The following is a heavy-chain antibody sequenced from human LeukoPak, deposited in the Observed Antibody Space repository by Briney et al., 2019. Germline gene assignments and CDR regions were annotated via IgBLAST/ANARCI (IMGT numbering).Heavy chain of an antibody. J-gene: IGHJ4*02. CDR1: GFTFSSYS. CDR2: ISSSSSTI. D-gene: IGHD4-17*01. V-gene: IGHV3-48*01. Sequence: PGGSLRLSCAASGFTFSSYSMNWVRQAPGKGLEWVSYISSSSSTIYYADSVKGRFTISRDNAKNSLYLQMNSLRAEDTAVYYCARVKSRGDYVFDYWGQGTLVTVSS. CDR3: ARVKSRGDYVFDY.